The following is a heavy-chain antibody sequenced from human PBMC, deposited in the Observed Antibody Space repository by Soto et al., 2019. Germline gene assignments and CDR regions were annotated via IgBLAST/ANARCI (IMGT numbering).Heavy chain of an antibody. Sequence: GGSLRLSCAGSGLTFSNYWINWVRQAPGKGLAWVSPISRDGGSTTYADSVKGRFTISRDFAKNTLYLQMNSLRAEDTAVYYCAREASGYSSYFDYWGQGTLVTVSS. CDR3: AREASGYSSYFDY. D-gene: IGHD5-12*01. J-gene: IGHJ4*02. CDR2: ISRDGGST. V-gene: IGHV3-74*01. CDR1: GLTFSNYW.